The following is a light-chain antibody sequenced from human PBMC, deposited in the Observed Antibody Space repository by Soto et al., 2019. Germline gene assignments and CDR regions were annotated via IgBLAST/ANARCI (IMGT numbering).Light chain of an antibody. J-gene: IGKJ5*01. CDR1: QSVSSN. Sequence: EVVMTQSPATLSVSPGERATLSCRASQSVSSNVAWYQQKPGQAPRLLIYDASTRATGIPARFSGSGSGTDFTLTISSLEPEDFAVYYCQQRSNWPPRITFGQGTRLEIK. CDR3: QQRSNWPPRIT. CDR2: DAS. V-gene: IGKV3-15*01.